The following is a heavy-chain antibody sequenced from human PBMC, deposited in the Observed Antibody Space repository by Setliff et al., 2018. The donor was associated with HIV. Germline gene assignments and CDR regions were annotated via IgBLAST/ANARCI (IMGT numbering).Heavy chain of an antibody. V-gene: IGHV1-69*13. Sequence: GASVKVSCKASGGTFSSYAISWVRQAPGQGLEWMGGIIPIFGTANYAQKFQGRVTITADESTSTAYMELSSLRSEDTAVYYCARDRPRDRDGYGWFDPWGQGTLVTVSS. J-gene: IGHJ5*02. D-gene: IGHD5-12*01. CDR3: ARDRPRDRDGYGWFDP. CDR1: GGTFSSYA. CDR2: IIPIFGTA.